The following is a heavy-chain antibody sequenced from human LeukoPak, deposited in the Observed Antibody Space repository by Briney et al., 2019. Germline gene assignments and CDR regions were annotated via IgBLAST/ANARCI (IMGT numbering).Heavy chain of an antibody. CDR2: INHSGST. CDR3: ARGPPIAAANALFDY. Sequence: PSETLPLTCAVYGGSFSGYYWSWIRQPPGKGLEWIGEINHSGSTNYNPSLKSRVTISVDTSKNQFSLKLSSVTAADTAVYYCARGPPIAAANALFDYWGQGTLVTVSS. V-gene: IGHV4-34*01. D-gene: IGHD6-13*01. J-gene: IGHJ4*02. CDR1: GGSFSGYY.